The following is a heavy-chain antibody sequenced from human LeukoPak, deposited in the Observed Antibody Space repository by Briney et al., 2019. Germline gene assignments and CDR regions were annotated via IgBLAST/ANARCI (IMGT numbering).Heavy chain of an antibody. CDR3: AREGGFYRPLDY. CDR2: IYYSGST. CDR1: GGSISSSSYY. V-gene: IGHV4-39*02. Sequence: KPSETLSLTCTVSGGSISSSSYYWGWIRQPPGKGLEWIGSIYYSGSTYYNPSLKSRVTISVDTSKHQFSLKLSSVTAADTAVYYCAREGGFYRPLDYSGQGTLVTVSS. D-gene: IGHD6-25*01. J-gene: IGHJ4*02.